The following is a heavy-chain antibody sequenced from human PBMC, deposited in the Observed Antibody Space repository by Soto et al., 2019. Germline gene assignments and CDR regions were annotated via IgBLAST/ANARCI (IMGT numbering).Heavy chain of an antibody. D-gene: IGHD3-16*01. CDR2: VYGRGST. J-gene: IGHJ3*01. Sequence: SETLSLTCPVSGASITTDFWNWIRQPPGGGLEWIGYVYGRGSTTYNPSLKSRVTILQDTSKNQFSLRLSSVTAADTAVYYCAKEGGGWYGAFDVWGQGTMVTVSS. V-gene: IGHV4-59*01. CDR3: AKEGGGWYGAFDV. CDR1: GASITTDF.